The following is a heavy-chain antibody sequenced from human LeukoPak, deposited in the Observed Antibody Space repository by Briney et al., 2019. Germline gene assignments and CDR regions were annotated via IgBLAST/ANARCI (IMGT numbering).Heavy chain of an antibody. CDR3: AKDGLYYYDSSGYYPGAFDI. V-gene: IGHV3-30*02. Sequence: GGSLRLFCAASGFTFSSYGMHCVRQAPGKGREGLTFIRYDGSNKYYADSVKGRFTISRDNSKNTLYLQMNSLRAEDTAVYYCAKDGLYYYDSSGYYPGAFDIWGQGTMVTVSS. CDR1: GFTFSSYG. D-gene: IGHD3-22*01. CDR2: IRYDGSNK. J-gene: IGHJ3*02.